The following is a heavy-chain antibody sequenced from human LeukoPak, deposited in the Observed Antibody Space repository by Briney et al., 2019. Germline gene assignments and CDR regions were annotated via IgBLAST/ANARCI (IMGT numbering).Heavy chain of an antibody. V-gene: IGHV3-33*01. CDR3: AREICGGDCYFYYYYGMDV. CDR2: IWYDGSNK. Sequence: GGSLRLSCAASGFTFSSYGMHWVRQAPGKGLEWVAVIWYDGSNKYYADSVKGRFTISRDNSKNTLYLQMNSLRAEDTAVYYCAREICGGDCYFYYYYGMDVWGQGTTVTVSS. D-gene: IGHD2-21*02. J-gene: IGHJ6*02. CDR1: GFTFSSYG.